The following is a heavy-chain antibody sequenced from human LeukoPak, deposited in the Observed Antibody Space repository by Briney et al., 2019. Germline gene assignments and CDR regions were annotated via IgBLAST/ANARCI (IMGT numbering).Heavy chain of an antibody. D-gene: IGHD5-24*01. CDR3: ARNRAGHGYHYMDV. J-gene: IGHJ6*03. Sequence: SDTLSLTCAVSGYSISSSNWWGWIRQPPGKGLEWIGYIYYSGSTYYNPSLKSRVTMSVDTSKNQFSLKLSSVTAVDTAVYYCARNRAGHGYHYMDVWGKGTTVTVSS. CDR1: GYSISSSNW. CDR2: IYYSGST. V-gene: IGHV4-28*01.